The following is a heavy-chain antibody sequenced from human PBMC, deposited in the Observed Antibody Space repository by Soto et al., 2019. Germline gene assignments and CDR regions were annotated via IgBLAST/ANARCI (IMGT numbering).Heavy chain of an antibody. D-gene: IGHD3-10*01. CDR2: ISAYNGNT. CDR1: GYTFTSYG. J-gene: IGHJ4*02. CDR3: ARGPHYYVSGSPSWSTAD. Sequence: QVQLVQSGAEVKKPGASVKVSCKASGYTFTSYGISWVRQAPGQGLEWMGWISAYNGNTNYAQKIQGRVTMTTDTSTSTAYMELRSLGSDDTAVYYCARGPHYYVSGSPSWSTADWGQGTLVTVSS. V-gene: IGHV1-18*04.